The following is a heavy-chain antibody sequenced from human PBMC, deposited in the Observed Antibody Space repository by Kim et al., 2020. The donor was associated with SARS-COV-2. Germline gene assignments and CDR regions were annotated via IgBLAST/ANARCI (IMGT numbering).Heavy chain of an antibody. V-gene: IGHV3-23*01. CDR1: GFTFSNYG. CDR2: ISGGGRQ. CDR3: AKDRETWNYGRYEY. D-gene: IGHD1-7*01. J-gene: IGHJ4*02. Sequence: GGSLRLSCAASGFTFSNYGMAWVRQAPGKGLEWVSGISGGGRQYYADSVRGRFTISRDNSKNTVYLEMNTLRADDTAVYYCAKDRETWNYGRYEYWGQGILVTVSS.